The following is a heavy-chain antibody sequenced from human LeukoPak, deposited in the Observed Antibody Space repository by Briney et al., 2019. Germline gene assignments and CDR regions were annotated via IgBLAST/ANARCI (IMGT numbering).Heavy chain of an antibody. V-gene: IGHV4-61*02. CDR2: VYTSGST. CDR3: ASSTMVVTPLSDHIDY. CDR1: VGSIRSGSHY. D-gene: IGHD4-23*01. Sequence: SQTLSLTCSVSVGSIRSGSHYWSWIRQPAGKGLEWIGRVYTSGSTNYNPPLKSRVTISVDTSRNQFSLNLNSVTAADTAVYYCASSTMVVTPLSDHIDYWGQGTLVTVSS. J-gene: IGHJ4*02.